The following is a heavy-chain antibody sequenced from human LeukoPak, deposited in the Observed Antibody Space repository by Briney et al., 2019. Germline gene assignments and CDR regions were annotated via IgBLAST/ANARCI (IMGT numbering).Heavy chain of an antibody. V-gene: IGHV3-30-3*01. CDR1: EFTFSTYT. Sequence: PWGSLRLSCAASEFTFSTYTMHWVRQAPGKGLEWVAVISYDGNNKYYADSVKGRFTISRDNSKNTLDLQMNSLRAEDTAVYYCAREQHGYNYFFDYWGQGTLVTVSS. CDR2: ISYDGNNK. J-gene: IGHJ4*02. D-gene: IGHD5-12*01. CDR3: AREQHGYNYFFDY.